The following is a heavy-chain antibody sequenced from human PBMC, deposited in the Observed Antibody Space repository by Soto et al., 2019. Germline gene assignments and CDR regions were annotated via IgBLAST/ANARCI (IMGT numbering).Heavy chain of an antibody. CDR1: GGSISSSSYY. CDR2: IYYSGST. Sequence: SETLSLTCTVSGGSISSSSYYWGWIRQPPGKGLEWIGSIYYSGSTYYNPSLKSRVTISVDTSKNQFSLKLSSVTAADTAVYYCARQIGGRSSSWDNWFNPWGQGTLVTVSS. V-gene: IGHV4-39*01. D-gene: IGHD6-13*01. J-gene: IGHJ5*02. CDR3: ARQIGGRSSSWDNWFNP.